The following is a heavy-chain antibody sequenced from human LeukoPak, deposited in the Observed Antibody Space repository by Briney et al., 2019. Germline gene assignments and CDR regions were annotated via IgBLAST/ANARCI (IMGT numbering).Heavy chain of an antibody. CDR3: AKTGNPEMCSGGSCYQYYFDY. CDR1: GFTFSSYG. V-gene: IGHV3-33*06. CDR2: IWYDGSNK. Sequence: GRSLRLSCAASGFTFSSYGMHWVRQAPGKGLEWVTVIWYDGSNKYYADSVKGRFTISRDNSKNTLYLQMNSLRAEDTAVYYCAKTGNPEMCSGGSCYQYYFDYWGQGTLVTVSS. D-gene: IGHD2-15*01. J-gene: IGHJ4*02.